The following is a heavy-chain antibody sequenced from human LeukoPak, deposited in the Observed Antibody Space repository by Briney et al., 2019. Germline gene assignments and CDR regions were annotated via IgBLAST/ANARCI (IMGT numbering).Heavy chain of an antibody. V-gene: IGHV4-59*11. CDR1: GASISGHY. D-gene: IGHD3-22*01. CDR2: VYFSGST. J-gene: IGHJ5*02. CDR3: ARDSSGYNWFDP. Sequence: SQTLSLTCTVSGASISGHYWIWIRQPPGRGLEWIGYVYFSGSTNYNPSLKSRVTMSVDTSKNQFSLKLSSVTAADTAVYYCARDSSGYNWFDPWGQGTLVTVSS.